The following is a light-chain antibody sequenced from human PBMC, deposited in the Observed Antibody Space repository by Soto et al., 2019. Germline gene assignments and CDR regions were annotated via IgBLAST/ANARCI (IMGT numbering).Light chain of an antibody. CDR3: QQSSNTPRT. Sequence: DIQMTQSPSSLPASVGDRVTITRRASQSISTYLNWYQQKPGKAPNLLIYAASSLQSGVPSRFSGSGSGTDFTLTISSLQPEDFATYYCQQSSNTPRTFGQGTKVDI. J-gene: IGKJ1*01. CDR1: QSISTY. V-gene: IGKV1-39*01. CDR2: AAS.